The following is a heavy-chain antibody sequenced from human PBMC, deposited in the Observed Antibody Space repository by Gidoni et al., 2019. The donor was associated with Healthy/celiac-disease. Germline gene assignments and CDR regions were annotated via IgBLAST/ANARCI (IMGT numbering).Heavy chain of an antibody. D-gene: IGHD3-10*01. CDR1: GFTFSSYA. J-gene: IGHJ3*02. Sequence: QVQLVESGGGVVQPGRSLRLSCAASGFTFSSYAMHWVRQAPGKGLEWVAVISYDGSNKYYADSVKGRFTISRDNSKNTLYLQMNSLRAEDTAVYYCARGYGSGSYRVFDIWGQGTMVTVSS. CDR2: ISYDGSNK. CDR3: ARGYGSGSYRVFDI. V-gene: IGHV3-30-3*01.